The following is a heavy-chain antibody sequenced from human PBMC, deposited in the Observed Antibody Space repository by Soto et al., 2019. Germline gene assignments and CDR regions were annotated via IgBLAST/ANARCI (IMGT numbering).Heavy chain of an antibody. D-gene: IGHD3-10*01. J-gene: IGHJ4*02. CDR2: IYYSGST. CDR3: ARGYSALLWFGGALDY. Sequence: SETLSLTCTVSGGSISSYYWSWIRQPPGKGLEWIGYIYYSGSTNYNPSLKSRVTISVDTSKNQFSLKLSSVTAADTAVYYCARGYSALLWFGGALDYWGQGTLVTVSS. V-gene: IGHV4-59*01. CDR1: GGSISSYY.